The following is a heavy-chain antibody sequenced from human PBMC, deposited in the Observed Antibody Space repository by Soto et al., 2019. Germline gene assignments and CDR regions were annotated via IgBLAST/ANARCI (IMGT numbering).Heavy chain of an antibody. V-gene: IGHV1-18*01. Sequence: ASVKVPCKASGYTFTSYGISWVRQAPGQGLEWMGWISAYNGNTNYAQKLQGRVTMTTDTSTSTAYMELRSLRSDDTAVYYCARDYYDSSGPSFDYWGQGTLVTVSS. CDR1: GYTFTSYG. CDR3: ARDYYDSSGPSFDY. J-gene: IGHJ4*02. CDR2: ISAYNGNT. D-gene: IGHD3-22*01.